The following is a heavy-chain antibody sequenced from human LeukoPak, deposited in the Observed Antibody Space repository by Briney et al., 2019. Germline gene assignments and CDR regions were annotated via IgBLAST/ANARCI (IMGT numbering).Heavy chain of an antibody. D-gene: IGHD3-22*01. V-gene: IGHV7-4-1*02. CDR3: ARDKSSGYYLPNAFDI. CDR2: INTNTGNP. J-gene: IGHJ3*02. Sequence: ASVKVSCKASGYTFTSYAMNWVRQAPGQGLEWMGWINTNTGNPTYAQGLTGRFVFSLDTSVSTANLQISSLKAEDTAVYYCARDKSSGYYLPNAFDIWGPGTMVTVSS. CDR1: GYTFTSYA.